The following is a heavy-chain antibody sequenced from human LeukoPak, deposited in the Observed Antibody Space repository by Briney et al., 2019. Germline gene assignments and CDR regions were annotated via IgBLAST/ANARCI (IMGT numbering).Heavy chain of an antibody. Sequence: SETLSLTCAVSGYSISSGYYWGWIRQPPGKGLEWIGSIYHSGSTYYNPSLKSRVTISVDTSKNQFSLKLSSVTAADTAVYYCARHAASGYSLDVFDIWGQGTMVTVSS. V-gene: IGHV4-38-2*01. J-gene: IGHJ3*02. CDR1: GYSISSGYY. D-gene: IGHD3-22*01. CDR2: IYHSGST. CDR3: ARHAASGYSLDVFDI.